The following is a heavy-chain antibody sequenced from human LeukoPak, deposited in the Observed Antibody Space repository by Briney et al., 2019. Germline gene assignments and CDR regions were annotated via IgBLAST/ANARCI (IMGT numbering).Heavy chain of an antibody. J-gene: IGHJ5*02. V-gene: IGHV3-30*18. CDR2: ISYDGSNK. CDR1: GFNFNDAA. Sequence: GGSLRLSCAASGFNFNDAAMTWVRQAPGKGLEWVAFISYDGSNKYCADSVKGRFTISRDNSKNTLYLQMNSLRAEDTAVYYCAKQVSYYYGSGSRNNWFDPWGQGTLVTVSS. CDR3: AKQVSYYYGSGSRNNWFDP. D-gene: IGHD3-10*01.